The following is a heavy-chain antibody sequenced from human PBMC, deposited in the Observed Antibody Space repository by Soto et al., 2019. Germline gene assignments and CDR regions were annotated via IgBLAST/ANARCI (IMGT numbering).Heavy chain of an antibody. CDR2: IYYSGST. Sequence: SETLSLTCTVSGGSISSYYWSWIRQPPGEGLEWIGYIYYSGSTNYNPSLKSRVTISVDTSKNQFSLKLSSVTAADTAVYYCARDGLVPAAGHYYYYGMDVWGQGTTVTVSS. CDR1: GGSISSYY. J-gene: IGHJ6*02. V-gene: IGHV4-59*01. CDR3: ARDGLVPAAGHYYYYGMDV. D-gene: IGHD2-2*01.